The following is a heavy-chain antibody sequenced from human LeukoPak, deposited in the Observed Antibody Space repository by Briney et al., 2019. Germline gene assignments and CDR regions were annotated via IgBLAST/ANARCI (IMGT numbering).Heavy chain of an antibody. CDR3: ARDRGMITFGGVIVIPDFPDY. D-gene: IGHD3-16*02. J-gene: IGHJ4*02. CDR2: INPNSGGT. Sequence: GASVKVSCKVSGYTLTELSMHWVRQAPGQGLEWMGWINPNSGGTNYAQKFQGRVTMTRDTSISTAYMELSRLRSDDTAVYYCARDRGMITFGGVIVIPDFPDYWGQGTLVTVSS. V-gene: IGHV1-2*02. CDR1: GYTLTELS.